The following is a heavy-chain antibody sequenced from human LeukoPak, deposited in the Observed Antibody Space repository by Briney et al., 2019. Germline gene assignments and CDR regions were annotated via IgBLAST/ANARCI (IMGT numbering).Heavy chain of an antibody. CDR1: GFTFSDYA. CDR3: AKDDAAMDTGDH. J-gene: IGHJ4*02. V-gene: IGHV3-23*01. CDR2: ISSSGGRT. D-gene: IGHD5-18*01. Sequence: GSLRLSCATSGFTFSDYAMSWVRQAPGKGLEWVSAISSSGGRTYYADSVKGRFTISRDNSKNTLYLQMNSLRAEDTAVYYCAKDDAAMDTGDHWGQGTLVTVSS.